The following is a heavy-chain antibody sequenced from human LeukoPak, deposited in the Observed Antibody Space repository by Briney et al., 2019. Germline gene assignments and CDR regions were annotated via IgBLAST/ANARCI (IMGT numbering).Heavy chain of an antibody. Sequence: PGGSLRLSCAASGFTFSDCYMSWIRQAPGKGLEWVSYISSSGSALYYADSVKGRFTISRDNAKNSLYLQMNSLRAEDTAVYYCARVAGGSYGLAFDYWGQGTLVTVSS. CDR3: ARVAGGSYGLAFDY. D-gene: IGHD1-26*01. CDR2: ISSSGSAL. J-gene: IGHJ4*02. V-gene: IGHV3-11*04. CDR1: GFTFSDCY.